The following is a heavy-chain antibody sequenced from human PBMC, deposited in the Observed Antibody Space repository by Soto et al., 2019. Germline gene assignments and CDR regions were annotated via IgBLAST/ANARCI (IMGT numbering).Heavy chain of an antibody. J-gene: IGHJ6*03. Sequence: PGGSLRLSCAASGFTFSASDMHWVRQATGKGLEWVAAIGTLHDTYYPDSVKGRFTISRDNSKNSLYLQMNSLRAEDTAVYYCAKVVTPTSYYYYYYMDVWGKGTTVTVSS. CDR1: GFTFSASD. V-gene: IGHV3-13*01. CDR3: AKVVTPTSYYYYYYMDV. CDR2: IGTLHDT. D-gene: IGHD2-15*01.